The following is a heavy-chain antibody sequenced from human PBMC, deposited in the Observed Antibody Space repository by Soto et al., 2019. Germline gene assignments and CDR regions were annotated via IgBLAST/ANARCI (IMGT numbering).Heavy chain of an antibody. V-gene: IGHV3-21*01. CDR2: ISSSSSYI. J-gene: IGHJ4*02. D-gene: IGHD4-17*01. CDR1: EFTFSSYG. Sequence: EVQLVESGGGLVKPGGSMRFSGAASEFTFSSYGLNWVRQAPGKGLEWVSSISSSSSYIYYADSVKDRFTISSDNAKNSLYLQMNSLRAEDTAVYYCARDDYGDYTFDYWGQRTLVTVSS. CDR3: ARDDYGDYTFDY.